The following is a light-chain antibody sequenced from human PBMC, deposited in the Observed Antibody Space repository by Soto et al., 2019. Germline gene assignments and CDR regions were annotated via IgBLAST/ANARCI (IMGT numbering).Light chain of an antibody. V-gene: IGKV3-15*01. Sequence: EIMMTQSPAILSVSPGERATLSCRARQSVSNPLAWYQQKPGQVPRLLLYYASTRATGVPTRFSGSGSGTDFTLTISSLQSEDFAVYYCQQYDTWPPLTFGQGTRLEIK. CDR1: QSVSNP. CDR3: QQYDTWPPLT. CDR2: YAS. J-gene: IGKJ5*01.